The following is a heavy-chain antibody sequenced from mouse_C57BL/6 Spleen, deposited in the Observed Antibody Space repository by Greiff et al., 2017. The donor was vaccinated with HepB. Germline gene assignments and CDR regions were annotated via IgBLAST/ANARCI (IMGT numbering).Heavy chain of an antibody. D-gene: IGHD3-1*01. J-gene: IGHJ3*01. CDR1: GFSFNTYA. CDR2: IRSKSNNYAT. Sequence: EVKLVESGGGLVQPKGSLKLSCAASGFSFNTYAMNWVRQAPGKGLEWVARIRSKSNNYATYYADSVKDRFTISRDDSESMLYLQMNNLKTEDTAMYYCVRQGLQGAYWGQGTLVTVSA. V-gene: IGHV10-1*01. CDR3: VRQGLQGAY.